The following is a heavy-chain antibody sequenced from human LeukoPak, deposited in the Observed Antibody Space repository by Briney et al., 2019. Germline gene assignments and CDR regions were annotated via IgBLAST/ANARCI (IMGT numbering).Heavy chain of an antibody. V-gene: IGHV3-30-3*01. J-gene: IGHJ4*02. CDR2: ISYDGSNK. D-gene: IGHD1-26*01. CDR3: ARVGLVGATDYYFDY. CDR1: GFTFSSYA. Sequence: GGSLRLSCAASGFTFSSYAMHWVRQAPGKGLEWVAVISYDGSNKYYADSVKGRFTISRDNSKNTLYLQMNSLRAEDTAVYYCARVGLVGATDYYFDYWGQGTLVTVSS.